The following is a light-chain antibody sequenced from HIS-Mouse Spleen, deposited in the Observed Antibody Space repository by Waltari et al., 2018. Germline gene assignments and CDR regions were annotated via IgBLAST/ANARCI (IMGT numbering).Light chain of an antibody. V-gene: IGLV3-10*01. CDR3: YSTDSSGNHRV. J-gene: IGLJ2*01. CDR1: ALPTKY. CDR2: EDS. Sequence: SYELTQPPSVSVSPGQTARITCSGYALPTKYAYWYQQKSGHPPVLVIYEDSKRPSGIPERFSGSSSGTMATLTISGAQVEDEADYYCYSTDSSGNHRVFGGGTKLTVL.